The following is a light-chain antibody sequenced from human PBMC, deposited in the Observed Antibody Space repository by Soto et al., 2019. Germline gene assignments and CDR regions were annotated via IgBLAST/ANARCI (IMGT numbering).Light chain of an antibody. J-gene: IGKJ4*01. Sequence: DIHMTQSPSTLSASVGARVTITCRASQSISSWLAWYRQKPGKAPKLLIYDASSLESGVPSRFSGSGSGTDFTLTISSLQTADCATYECQQTNITTLTVGGVTKVDIK. V-gene: IGKV1-5*01. CDR3: QQTNITTLT. CDR1: QSISSW. CDR2: DAS.